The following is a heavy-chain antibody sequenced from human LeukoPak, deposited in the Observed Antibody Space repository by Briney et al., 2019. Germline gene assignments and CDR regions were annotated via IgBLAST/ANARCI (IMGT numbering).Heavy chain of an antibody. V-gene: IGHV3-21*01. CDR2: ITNTRNYI. J-gene: IGHJ4*02. Sequence: GGSLRLFCAASGFTFSSYSMNWIRQAPGKGLEWVSSITNTRNYINYADSVKGRSTISRDNAKNSLYLQMNSLRAEDTAVYYCARVEPNCDSDYWGQGTLVTVSS. CDR1: GFTFSSYS. CDR3: ARVEPNCDSDY. D-gene: IGHD3-22*01.